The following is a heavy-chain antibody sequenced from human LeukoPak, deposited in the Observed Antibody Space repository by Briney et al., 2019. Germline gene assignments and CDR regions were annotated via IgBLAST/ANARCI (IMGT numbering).Heavy chain of an antibody. D-gene: IGHD3-10*01. CDR2: IYYSGST. V-gene: IGHV4-59*08. CDR3: ARHEASGTGSMEYFDY. J-gene: IGHJ4*02. CDR1: GDSISSYY. Sequence: SETLSLTCTVSGDSISSYYWSWIRQPPGKGLEWIGYIYYSGSTNYNPSLKSRVIISVDTSKNQFSQKLSSVTAADTAVYYCARHEASGTGSMEYFDYWGQGTLVTVSS.